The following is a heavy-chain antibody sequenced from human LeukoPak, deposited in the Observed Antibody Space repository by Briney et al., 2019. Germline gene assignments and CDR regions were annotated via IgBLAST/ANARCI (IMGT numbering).Heavy chain of an antibody. V-gene: IGHV4-61*02. D-gene: IGHD1-1*01. CDR1: GGSVSSGSYY. CDR2: IYSSGST. J-gene: IGHJ5*02. Sequence: PSQTLSLTCTVSGGSVSSGSYYWSWIRQPAGKGLEWIGRIYSSGSTNYNPSLKSRVTISVDTSKNQFSLKLNSVTAADTAVYYCARHGRNGLFDPWGQGTLVTVSS. CDR3: ARHGRNGLFDP.